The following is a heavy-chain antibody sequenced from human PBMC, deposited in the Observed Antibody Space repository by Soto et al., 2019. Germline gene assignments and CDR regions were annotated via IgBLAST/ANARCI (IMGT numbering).Heavy chain of an antibody. CDR2: ISAYNGNT. CDR3: ARDHGRQLRNTPTIDY. V-gene: IGHV1-18*04. J-gene: IGHJ4*02. CDR1: GYTFTSYG. D-gene: IGHD2-2*01. Sequence: ASVKVSCKASGYTFTSYGISWVRQAPGQGLEWMGWISAYNGNTNYAQKLQGRVTMTTDTSTSTAYMELRSLRSDDTAVYYCARDHGRQLRNTPTIDYWGQGTLVTVSS.